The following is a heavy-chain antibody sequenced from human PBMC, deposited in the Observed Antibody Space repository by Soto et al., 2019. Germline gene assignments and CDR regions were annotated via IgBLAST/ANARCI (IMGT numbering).Heavy chain of an antibody. V-gene: IGHV1-8*01. CDR3: ARGFGSRGAFDI. D-gene: IGHD2-15*01. CDR2: MNPNSGNT. J-gene: IGHJ3*02. CDR1: GYTFTSYD. Sequence: ASVNVSCKASGYTFTSYDINWVRQATGQGLEWMGWMNPNSGNTGYAQKFQGRVTMTRNTSISTAYMELSSLRSEDTAVYYCARGFGSRGAFDIWGQGTMVTVSS.